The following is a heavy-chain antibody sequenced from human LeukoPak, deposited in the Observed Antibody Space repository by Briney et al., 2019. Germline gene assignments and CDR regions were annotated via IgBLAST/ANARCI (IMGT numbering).Heavy chain of an antibody. J-gene: IGHJ3*02. Sequence: SETLSLTCTVSGGSISSYYWSWIRQPPGKGLEWIGYIYYSGSTNYNPSLKSRVTMSVDTSKNQFSLKLSSVTAADTAVYYCARYQTPIAAAGSRYAFDIWGQGTMVTVSS. D-gene: IGHD6-13*01. CDR3: ARYQTPIAAAGSRYAFDI. V-gene: IGHV4-59*01. CDR1: GGSISSYY. CDR2: IYYSGST.